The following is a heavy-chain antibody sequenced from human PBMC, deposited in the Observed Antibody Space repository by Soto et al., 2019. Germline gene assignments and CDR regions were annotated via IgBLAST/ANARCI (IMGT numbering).Heavy chain of an antibody. CDR2: IGTAGDT. CDR1: GFTFSSYD. J-gene: IGHJ6*02. V-gene: IGHV3-13*01. D-gene: IGHD3-10*01. CDR3: ARKSKGNYYYGMDV. Sequence: EVQLVESGGGLVQPGGSLRLSCAASGFTFSSYDMHWVRQATGKGLEWVSAIGTAGDTYYPGSVKGRFTISRENAKNSLYLQMNSLRAEDTAVYYCARKSKGNYYYGMDVWGQGTTVTVSS.